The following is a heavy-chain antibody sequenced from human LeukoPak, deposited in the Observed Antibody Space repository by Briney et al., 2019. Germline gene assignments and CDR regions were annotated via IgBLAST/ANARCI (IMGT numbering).Heavy chain of an antibody. V-gene: IGHV1-8*01. J-gene: IGHJ5*02. CDR2: MNPNSGNT. CDR3: ARGPLVRLPSSFDP. D-gene: IGHD3-16*02. CDR1: GYTFTSYD. Sequence: ASVKVSCKASGYTFTSYDINWVRQATGQGLEWMGWMNPNSGNTGSAQRFQGRITMTRDTSISAAYMELSSLRSEDTAEYYCARGPLVRLPSSFDPWGQGTLVTVSS.